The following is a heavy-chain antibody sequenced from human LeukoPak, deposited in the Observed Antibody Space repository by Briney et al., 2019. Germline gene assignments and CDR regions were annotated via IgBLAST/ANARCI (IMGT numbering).Heavy chain of an antibody. V-gene: IGHV1-2*02. Sequence: ASVKVSCKASGYTFTGYYMHWVRQAPGQGLEWMGWINPNSGGTNYAQKFQGRVTMTRDTSISTAYMELSRLRSDDTAVFYCAREDEVITWELTYSQARNWFDPWGQGTLVTVSS. CDR3: AREDEVITWELTYSQARNWFDP. J-gene: IGHJ5*02. D-gene: IGHD1-26*01. CDR1: GYTFTGYY. CDR2: INPNSGGT.